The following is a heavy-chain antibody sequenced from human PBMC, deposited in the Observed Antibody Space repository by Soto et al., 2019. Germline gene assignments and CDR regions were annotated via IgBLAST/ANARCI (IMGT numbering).Heavy chain of an antibody. CDR3: ARQGNGFDY. CDR1: GDILRNYG. CDR2: ISGDSVYT. Sequence: QVQLVQSGGEVKKPGASVKVSCKAAGDILRNYGISWVRQAPRQGLEWMGWISGDSVYTNYAQNLQGRVTMTTDTSTSTAYMELRSLRSDDTAVYYCARQGNGFDYWGQGTLVTVSS. V-gene: IGHV1-18*01. D-gene: IGHD1-1*01. J-gene: IGHJ4*02.